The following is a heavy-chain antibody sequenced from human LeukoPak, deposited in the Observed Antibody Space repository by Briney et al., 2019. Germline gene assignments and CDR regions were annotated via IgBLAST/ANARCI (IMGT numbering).Heavy chain of an antibody. Sequence: GGSLRLSCAASGFTFSSYAMSWVRQAPGKGLEWVSAISGSGGSTYYADSVKGRFTISRDNSKNTLYLQMNSLRAEDTAVYYCAGDSVRTLYAFDIWGQGTMVTVSS. CDR3: AGDSVRTLYAFDI. CDR2: ISGSGGST. D-gene: IGHD3-16*02. J-gene: IGHJ3*02. CDR1: GFTFSSYA. V-gene: IGHV3-23*01.